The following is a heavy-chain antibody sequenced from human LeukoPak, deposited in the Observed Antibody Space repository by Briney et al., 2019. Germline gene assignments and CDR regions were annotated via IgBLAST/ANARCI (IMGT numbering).Heavy chain of an antibody. CDR2: IIPIFGTA. Sequence: SVKVSCKASGGTFSSYAISWVRQAPGQGLEWMGRIIPIFGTANYAQKFQGSVTITADESTSTAYMELSSLRSEDTAVYYCARDHHSVVVPAGFDPWGQGTLVTVSS. J-gene: IGHJ5*02. V-gene: IGHV1-69*13. CDR3: ARDHHSVVVPAGFDP. CDR1: GGTFSSYA. D-gene: IGHD2-2*01.